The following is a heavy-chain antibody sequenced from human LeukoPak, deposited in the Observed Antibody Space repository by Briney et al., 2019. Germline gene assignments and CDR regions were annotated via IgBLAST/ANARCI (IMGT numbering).Heavy chain of an antibody. D-gene: IGHD2-2*01. CDR1: GYTFTGYY. CDR2: INPNSGGT. CDR3: ASRGRDCSSTSCYGDAFDI. V-gene: IGHV1-2*02. Sequence: GASVKVSCKGSGYTFTGYYMHWVRQAPGQGLEWMGWINPNSGGTNYAQKFQGRVTMTRDTSISTAYMELSRLRSDDTAVYYCASRGRDCSSTSCYGDAFDIWGQGTMVTVSS. J-gene: IGHJ3*02.